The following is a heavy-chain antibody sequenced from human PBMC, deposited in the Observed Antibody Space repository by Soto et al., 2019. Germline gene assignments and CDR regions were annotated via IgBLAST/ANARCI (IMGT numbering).Heavy chain of an antibody. CDR2: INPNSGGT. CDR3: ARGLSYFAWPPKNYSYYSLAV. V-gene: IGHV1-2*04. CDR1: GYTFTGYY. D-gene: IGHD3-9*01. J-gene: IGHJ6*03. Sequence: QVQLVQSGAEVKKPGASVKVSCKASGYTFTGYYMHWVRQAPGQGLEWMGWINPNSGGTNYAQKFQGWVTMTRDTPFRTASMGLSRLRPEDAAVYYCARGLSYFAWPPKNYSYYSLAVGGKGTTVPVS.